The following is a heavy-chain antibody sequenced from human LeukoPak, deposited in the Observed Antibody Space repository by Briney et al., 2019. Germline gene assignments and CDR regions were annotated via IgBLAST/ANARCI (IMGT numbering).Heavy chain of an antibody. Sequence: SWVRQAPGKGLEWIGYIYHSGSTYYNPSPKSRVTISVDRSKNQFSLKLSSVTAADTAVYYCARGGYYDSSGYLSNLDYWGQGTLVTVSS. J-gene: IGHJ4*02. CDR2: IYHSGST. V-gene: IGHV4-30-2*01. D-gene: IGHD3-22*01. CDR3: ARGGYYDSSGYLSNLDY.